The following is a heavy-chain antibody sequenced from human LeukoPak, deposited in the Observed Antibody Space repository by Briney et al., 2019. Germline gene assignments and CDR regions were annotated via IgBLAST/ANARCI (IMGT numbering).Heavy chain of an antibody. V-gene: IGHV1-24*01. J-gene: IGHJ4*02. CDR2: FDPEDGQT. CDR3: ATEGGRSYYLY. CDR1: GHTLTELA. Sequence: ASVKVSCKASGHTLTELAIHWVRQAPGKGLEWMGGFDPEDGQTIYAQKFQGRVTVTEDISTDAAYMELSSLGSEDTAVYYCATEGGRSYYLYWGQGTLVTVSS. D-gene: IGHD1-26*01.